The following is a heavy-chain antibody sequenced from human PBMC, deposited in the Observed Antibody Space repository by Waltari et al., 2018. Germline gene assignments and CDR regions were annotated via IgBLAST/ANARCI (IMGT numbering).Heavy chain of an antibody. D-gene: IGHD3-22*01. CDR1: GFTFSSYS. CDR3: ARDRLTDYYDSSGYRYYYYYGMDV. J-gene: IGHJ6*02. Sequence: EVQLVESGGGLVKPGGSLRLSCAASGFTFSSYSMNWVRQAPGKGLEWVSSISSSSSYIYYADSVKGRFTISRDNAKNSLYLQMNSLRAEDTAVYYCARDRLTDYYDSSGYRYYYYYGMDVWGQGTTVTVSS. CDR2: ISSSSSYI. V-gene: IGHV3-21*01.